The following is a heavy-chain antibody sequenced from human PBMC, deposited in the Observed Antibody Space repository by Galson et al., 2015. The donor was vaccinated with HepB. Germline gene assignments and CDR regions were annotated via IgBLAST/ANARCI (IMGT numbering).Heavy chain of an antibody. CDR1: GFTFSTYN. CDR3: ARDSRYCSGGSCSSGYFEN. CDR2: ISSSSTII. Sequence: SLRLSCAASGFTFSTYNMNWVRQAPGKGLEWLSYISSSSTIIYYADSVKGRFTISRDNVKNSLYLQMNSLRAEDTAVHYCARDSRYCSGGSCSSGYFENWGQGTLVTVSS. D-gene: IGHD2-15*01. V-gene: IGHV3-48*01. J-gene: IGHJ4*02.